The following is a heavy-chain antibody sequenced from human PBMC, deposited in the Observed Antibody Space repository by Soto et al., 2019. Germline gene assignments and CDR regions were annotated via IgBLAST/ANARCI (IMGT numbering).Heavy chain of an antibody. CDR2: IWYDGSNK. V-gene: IGHV3-33*01. J-gene: IGHJ6*02. CDR3: ARQRRDSSSVVVGMDV. CDR1: GFTFSSYG. D-gene: IGHD6-13*01. Sequence: QVQLVESGGGVVQPGRSLRLSCAASGFTFSSYGTHWVRQAPGKGLEWVAVIWYDGSNKYYADSVKGRFTISRDNSKNTLYLQMNSLRAEDTAVYYCARQRRDSSSVVVGMDVWGQGTTVTVSS.